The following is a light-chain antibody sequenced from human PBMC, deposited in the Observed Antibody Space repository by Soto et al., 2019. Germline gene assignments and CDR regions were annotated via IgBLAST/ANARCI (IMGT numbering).Light chain of an antibody. Sequence: QSGLTHPPSVSGSPGQSVAISCTGSSSDVGSNNRVSWYHQPPGTAPKLIIYDVTNRPSGVPDRFSGSKSGNTASLTISGLQAEDEADYYCSSYTTSNTYVFGTGPKVTVL. J-gene: IGLJ1*01. CDR2: DVT. V-gene: IGLV2-18*02. CDR3: SSYTTSNTYV. CDR1: SSDVGSNNR.